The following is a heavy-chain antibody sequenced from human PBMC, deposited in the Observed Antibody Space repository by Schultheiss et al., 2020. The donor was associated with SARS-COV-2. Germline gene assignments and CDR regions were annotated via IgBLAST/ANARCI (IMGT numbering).Heavy chain of an antibody. D-gene: IGHD3-3*01. CDR3: ARGPYYDFWSGYSVYYYYGMDV. CDR2: INHSGRS. Sequence: SETLSLTCSVSGGSISDFYWSWVRQPAGEGLEWIGEINHSGRSFYNPSLKSRVTMSVDTSNSQFSLKLSSVTAADTAVYYCARGPYYDFWSGYSVYYYYGMDVWGQGTTVTVSS. V-gene: IGHV4-4*07. CDR1: GGSISDFY. J-gene: IGHJ6*02.